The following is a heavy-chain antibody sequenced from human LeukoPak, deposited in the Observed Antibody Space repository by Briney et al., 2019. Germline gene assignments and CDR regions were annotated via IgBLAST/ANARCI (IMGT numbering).Heavy chain of an antibody. J-gene: IGHJ5*02. CDR3: ARDLRGSGSSSDSNWFDP. Sequence: PGGSLRLSCAASGFTFSDYYMSWIRQAPGKGLEWVSYIRSSSSNTNYADSVKGRFTISRDNAKNSLYLQMNSLRAEDTAVYYCARDLRGSGSSSDSNWFDPWGQGTLVTVSS. CDR1: GFTFSDYY. CDR2: IRSSSSNT. D-gene: IGHD3-10*01. V-gene: IGHV3-11*05.